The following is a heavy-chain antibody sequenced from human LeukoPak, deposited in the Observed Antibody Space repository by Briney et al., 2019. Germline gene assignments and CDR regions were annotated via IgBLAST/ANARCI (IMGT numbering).Heavy chain of an antibody. J-gene: IGHJ2*01. D-gene: IGHD3-22*01. CDR3: ARDVGSGYYWYFDL. CDR2: INPNSGGT. V-gene: IGHV1-2*02. CDR1: GNTSTAYY. Sequence: GASVKVSCKASGNTSTAYYMPWVRQAPGQGLEWMEWINPNSGGTNYAQKFQGRVTMTRDTSISTAYMELSRLRSDDTAVYYCARDVGSGYYWYFDLWGRGTLVTVSS.